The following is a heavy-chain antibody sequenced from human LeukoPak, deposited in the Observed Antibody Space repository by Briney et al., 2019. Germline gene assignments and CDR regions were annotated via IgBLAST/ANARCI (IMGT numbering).Heavy chain of an antibody. CDR2: ISYDGSNK. D-gene: IGHD1-26*01. J-gene: IGHJ4*02. CDR3: ARDSGSYYISYYFDY. Sequence: PGGSLRLSCAASGFTFSSYAMHWVRQAPGKGLEWVAVISYDGSNKYYADSVKGRFTISRDNSNNTLSPQMNSLRAEDTAVYYCARDSGSYYISYYFDYWGQGTLVTVSS. CDR1: GFTFSSYA. V-gene: IGHV3-30*04.